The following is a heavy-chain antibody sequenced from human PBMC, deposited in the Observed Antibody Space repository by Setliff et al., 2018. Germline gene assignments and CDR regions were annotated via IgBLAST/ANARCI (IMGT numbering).Heavy chain of an antibody. D-gene: IGHD1-26*01. V-gene: IGHV1-8*03. CDR3: ARAHSGSDFHDPFDI. J-gene: IGHJ3*02. CDR1: GYSFTSND. CDR2: LNPSSGNT. Sequence: ASVKVSCKASGYSFTSNDINWVRQATGQGPEWMGWLNPSSGNTGYAPKFQGRVTITRSTSLSTVYVELSSLRSEDTAIYYCARAHSGSDFHDPFDIWGQGTMVTVSS.